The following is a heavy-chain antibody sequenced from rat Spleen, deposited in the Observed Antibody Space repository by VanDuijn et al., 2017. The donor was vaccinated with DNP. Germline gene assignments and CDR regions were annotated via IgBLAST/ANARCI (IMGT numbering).Heavy chain of an antibody. CDR3: ARRYGGYY. D-gene: IGHD1-11*01. V-gene: IGHV5-31*01. Sequence: EVQLVESGGGPVQPGRSLKLSCVASGFIFSNYWMTWIRQAPGKGLEWVASITNTGDITYYSDSVKGRFSISRDNAESTLYLQMDSLRSEDTATYYCARRYGGYYWGQGVMVTVSS. CDR1: GFIFSNYW. CDR2: ITNTGDIT. J-gene: IGHJ2*01.